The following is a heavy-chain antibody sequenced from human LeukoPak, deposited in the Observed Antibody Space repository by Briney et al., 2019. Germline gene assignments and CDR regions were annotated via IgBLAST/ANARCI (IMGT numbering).Heavy chain of an antibody. CDR1: GYTFTSYD. J-gene: IGHJ5*02. CDR3: ARGPNKYDGGNSGSAWFDP. V-gene: IGHV1-8*01. CDR2: MNPNSGNT. Sequence: ASVKVSRKASGYTFTSYDIHWVRQATGQGLAWMGWMNPNSGNTGYAQKFQGRVTMTRNTSISTAYMELSSLRSEDTAVYHCARGPNKYDGGNSGSAWFDPWGQGTLVTVSS. D-gene: IGHD4-23*01.